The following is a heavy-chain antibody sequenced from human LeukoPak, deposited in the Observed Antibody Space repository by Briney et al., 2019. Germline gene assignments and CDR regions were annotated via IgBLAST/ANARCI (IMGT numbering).Heavy chain of an antibody. V-gene: IGHV4-59*11. CDR3: ARGGYYGSGNDFRFDP. J-gene: IGHJ5*02. CDR1: GASISSHY. D-gene: IGHD3-10*01. CDR2: IHYTGST. Sequence: SETLSLTCSVSGASISSHYWSWIRQPPGKGLECIGYIHYTGSTNYNPSLKSRVTISVDTSQSQFSLKLSSVTAADTAIYYCARGGYYGSGNDFRFDPWGQGTLVTVSS.